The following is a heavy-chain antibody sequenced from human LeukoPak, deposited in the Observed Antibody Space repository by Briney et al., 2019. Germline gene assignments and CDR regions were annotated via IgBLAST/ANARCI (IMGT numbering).Heavy chain of an antibody. CDR1: GFTFSSYS. D-gene: IGHD6-19*01. J-gene: IGHJ4*02. V-gene: IGHV3-21*04. CDR2: ISSSSSYI. CDR3: AKEFGGQWLIDY. Sequence: GSLRLSCAASGFTFSSYSMNWVRQAPGKGLEWVSSISSSSSYIYYADSVKGRFTISRDNAKNSLYLQMNSLRAEDAAVYYCAKEFGGQWLIDYWGQGTLVTVSS.